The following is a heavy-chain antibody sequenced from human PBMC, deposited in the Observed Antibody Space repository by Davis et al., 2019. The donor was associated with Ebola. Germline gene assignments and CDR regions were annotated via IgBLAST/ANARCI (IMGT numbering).Heavy chain of an antibody. Sequence: ESLKISCAVYGGSFSGYYWSWIRQPPGKGLEWIGEINHSGSTNYNPSLKSRVTISVDTSKNQFSLKLSSVTAADTAVYYCARVESHYDLLTGYIYYYYGMDVWGQGTTVTVSS. V-gene: IGHV4-34*01. J-gene: IGHJ6*02. CDR2: INHSGST. D-gene: IGHD3-9*01. CDR1: GGSFSGYY. CDR3: ARVESHYDLLTGYIYYYYGMDV.